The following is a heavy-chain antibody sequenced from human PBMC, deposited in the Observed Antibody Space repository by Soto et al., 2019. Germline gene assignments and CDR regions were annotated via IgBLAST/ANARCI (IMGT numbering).Heavy chain of an antibody. Sequence: GGSLRLSCAASGFSFSSYSMNWVRKAPGKGMEWVSSISSSSSYIYYADSVKGRFTISRDNAKNSLYLQMNSLRAEDTAVYYCAVLSFYSDSRGYYSDYWGQGTLVTVSS. CDR2: ISSSSSYI. D-gene: IGHD3-22*01. CDR3: AVLSFYSDSRGYYSDY. CDR1: GFSFSSYS. J-gene: IGHJ4*02. V-gene: IGHV3-21*01.